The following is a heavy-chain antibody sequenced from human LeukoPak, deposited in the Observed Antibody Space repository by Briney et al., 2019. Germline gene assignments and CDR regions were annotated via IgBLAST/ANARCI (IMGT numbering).Heavy chain of an antibody. CDR3: ASAREYCISTNCYEYFQH. V-gene: IGHV3-23*01. CDR2: VSGSGVTT. CDR1: GFTSSNYA. J-gene: IGHJ1*01. Sequence: RGSLRLSCAASGFTSSNYAMGWVRQAPGKGLEWVSTVSGSGVTTYYADSVKGRFTISRDTSKNTLYLQMNSLRAEDTAVYYCASAREYCISTNCYEYFQHWGQGTLVTVSS. D-gene: IGHD2-2*01.